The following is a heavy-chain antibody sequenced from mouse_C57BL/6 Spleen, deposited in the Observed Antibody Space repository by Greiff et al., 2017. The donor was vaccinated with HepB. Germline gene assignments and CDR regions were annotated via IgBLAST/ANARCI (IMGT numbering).Heavy chain of an antibody. CDR2: IIYDGSN. V-gene: IGHV3-6*01. D-gene: IGHD1-1*01. Sequence: ESGPGLVKPSQSLSLTCSVTGYSITSGYYWNWIRQFPGNKLEWMGYIIYDGSNNYNPSLKNRISITRDTSKNQFFLKLNSGTTEDTATYDCARGDYYGSFAYWGQGTLVTVSA. J-gene: IGHJ3*01. CDR1: GYSITSGYY. CDR3: ARGDYYGSFAY.